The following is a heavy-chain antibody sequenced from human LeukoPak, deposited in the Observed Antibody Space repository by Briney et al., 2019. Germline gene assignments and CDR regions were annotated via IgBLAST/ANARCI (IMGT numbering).Heavy chain of an antibody. CDR3: AKDGRFAYYYYMDV. Sequence: GGSLRLSCAASGFTFDDYTMHWVRQAPGKGLEWVSLISWDGGSTYYADSVKGRFTISRDNSKNSLYLQMNSLRTEDTALYYCAKDGRFAYYYYMDVWGKGTTVTVSS. D-gene: IGHD3-16*01. CDR1: GFTFDDYT. CDR2: ISWDGGST. J-gene: IGHJ6*03. V-gene: IGHV3-43*01.